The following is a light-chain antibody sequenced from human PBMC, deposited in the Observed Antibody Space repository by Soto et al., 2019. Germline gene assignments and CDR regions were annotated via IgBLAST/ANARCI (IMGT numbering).Light chain of an antibody. J-gene: IGKJ2*01. Sequence: DIQMTQSPSSLSASVGDRVIITCRASQSISHYLAWYQQRPGKSPKLLIYDASTLEGGIRSRFSGSGSGTKFSLIISSLQPDDFATYYCQQCKSDSTFGQGTKLGIK. CDR1: QSISHY. CDR2: DAS. CDR3: QQCKSDST. V-gene: IGKV1-5*01.